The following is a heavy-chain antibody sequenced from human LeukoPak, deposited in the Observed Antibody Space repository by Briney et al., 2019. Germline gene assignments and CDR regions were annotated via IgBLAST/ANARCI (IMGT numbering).Heavy chain of an antibody. CDR3: AKTTLRGYSYGYPDY. CDR1: GFTFDDYA. CDR2: ISWNSGSI. J-gene: IGHJ4*02. D-gene: IGHD5-18*01. V-gene: IGHV3-9*01. Sequence: GGSLRLSCAASGFTFDDYAMHWVRHAPGKGLEWVSGISWNSGSIGYADSVKGRFTISRDNAKNSLYLQMNSLRAEDTALYYCAKTTLRGYSYGYPDYWGQGTLVTVSS.